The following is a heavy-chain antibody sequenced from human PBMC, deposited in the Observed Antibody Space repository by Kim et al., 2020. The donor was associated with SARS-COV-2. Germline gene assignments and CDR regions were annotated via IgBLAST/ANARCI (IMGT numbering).Heavy chain of an antibody. J-gene: IGHJ3*02. CDR1: GGSISSYY. Sequence: SETLSLTCTVSGGSISSYYWSWIRQPPGKGLEWIGYIYYSGSTNYNPSLKSRVTISVDTSKNQFSLKLSSVTAADTAVYYCARPGRVGATRDAFDIWGQG. CDR2: IYYSGST. CDR3: ARPGRVGATRDAFDI. V-gene: IGHV4-59*08. D-gene: IGHD1-26*01.